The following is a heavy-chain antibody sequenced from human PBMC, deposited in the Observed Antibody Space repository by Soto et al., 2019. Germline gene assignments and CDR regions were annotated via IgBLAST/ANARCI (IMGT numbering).Heavy chain of an antibody. CDR1: VYTFTSYG. J-gene: IGHJ6*02. D-gene: IGHD6-13*01. V-gene: IGHV1-18*04. CDR3: ARSCSSSWDYYHYGMDV. CDR2: ISAYNGNT. Sequence: XSVKVSCKASVYTFTSYGISWVRQAPGQGLEWMGWISAYNGNTNYAQKLQGRVTMTTDTSTSTAYMELRSLRSDDTAVYYCARSCSSSWDYYHYGMDVWGQGTTVTVSS.